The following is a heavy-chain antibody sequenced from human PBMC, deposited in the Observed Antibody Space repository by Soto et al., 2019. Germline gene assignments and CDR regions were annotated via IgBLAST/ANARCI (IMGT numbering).Heavy chain of an antibody. J-gene: IGHJ4*02. V-gene: IGHV3-15*01. Sequence: GGSLRLSCAASGFTFSNAWMSWVRQAPGKGLEWVGRIKSKTDGGTTDYAAPVKGRFTISRDDSKNTLYLQMNSLKTEDTAVYYCTTDRYNWNYVYYYWGQGTLVTVSS. D-gene: IGHD1-7*01. CDR3: TTDRYNWNYVYYY. CDR2: IKSKTDGGTT. CDR1: GFTFSNAW.